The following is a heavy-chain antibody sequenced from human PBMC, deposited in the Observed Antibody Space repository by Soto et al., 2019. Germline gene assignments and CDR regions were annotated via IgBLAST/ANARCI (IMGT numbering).Heavy chain of an antibody. Sequence: PSETLSVTCSVSGGSISSRESYWGWIRQPPGKGLEWIGTIYFSGSTYYNPSLKSRVTISVDTSKNQFSLKLTSVTAADTAMYYCTRHPPIARFENGLDVWGQGTTVTVSS. V-gene: IGHV4-39*01. CDR1: GGSISSRESY. J-gene: IGHJ6*02. CDR2: IYFSGST. CDR3: TRHPPIARFENGLDV. D-gene: IGHD2-21*01.